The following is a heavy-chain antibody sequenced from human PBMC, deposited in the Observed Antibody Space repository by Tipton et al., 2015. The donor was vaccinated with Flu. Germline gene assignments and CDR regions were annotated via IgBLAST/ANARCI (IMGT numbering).Heavy chain of an antibody. Sequence: TLSLTCTVSGGSISSGGYSWSWIRQPPGKGLEWIGYIYHSGSTYCNPSLKSRVTISVDRSKNRFSLKLSSVTAADTAVYYCARGFHGVYLTRNWFDPWGQGTLVTVS. V-gene: IGHV4-30-2*01. CDR1: GGSISSGGYS. CDR2: IYHSGST. CDR3: ARGFHGVYLTRNWFDP. J-gene: IGHJ5*02. D-gene: IGHD5/OR15-5a*01.